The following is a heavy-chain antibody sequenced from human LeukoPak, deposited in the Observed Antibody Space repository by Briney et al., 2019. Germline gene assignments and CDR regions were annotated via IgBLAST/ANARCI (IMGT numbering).Heavy chain of an antibody. Sequence: PGRSLRLSCAASGFTFSSYGMHWVRQAPGKGLEWVAVIWYDGSNKYYADSVKGRFTISRDNSKNTLYLQMYSLRAEDTAVYYCAKDLGYCGGDCYSFIDYWGQGTLVTVSS. CDR1: GFTFSSYG. V-gene: IGHV3-33*06. D-gene: IGHD2-21*02. CDR3: AKDLGYCGGDCYSFIDY. J-gene: IGHJ4*02. CDR2: IWYDGSNK.